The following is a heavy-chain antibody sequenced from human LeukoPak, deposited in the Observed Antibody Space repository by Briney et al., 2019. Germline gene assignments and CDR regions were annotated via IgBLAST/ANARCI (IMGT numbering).Heavy chain of an antibody. CDR2: IKKDVNEN. CDR3: ATPLGGYCSGGSCYDY. J-gene: IGHJ4*02. Sequence: GGSLRLSCAASGFTFTDYYMSWIRQAPGKGLECVAGIKKDVNENYYVDSVRGRFTISRDNAKNSLYLLMNSLRVEDTAVYYCATPLGGYCSGGSCYDYWGQGTLVTVSS. D-gene: IGHD2-15*01. CDR1: GFTFTDYY. V-gene: IGHV3-7*01.